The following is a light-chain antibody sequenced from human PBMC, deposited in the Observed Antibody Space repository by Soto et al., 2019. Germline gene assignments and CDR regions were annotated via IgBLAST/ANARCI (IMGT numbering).Light chain of an antibody. Sequence: EIVMTQSPATLSVSPGERGTLSCRASQSIGNKLAWYQQKPGQAPRLLIYDASNTATGIPARFSGGGSGTEFVLSISSLQSGDSAVYYCQQYGDWPRTFGQGTKVEIK. V-gene: IGKV3-15*01. CDR1: QSIGNK. CDR3: QQYGDWPRT. J-gene: IGKJ1*01. CDR2: DAS.